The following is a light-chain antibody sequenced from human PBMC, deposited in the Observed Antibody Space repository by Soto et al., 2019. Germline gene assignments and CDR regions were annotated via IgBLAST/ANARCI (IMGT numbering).Light chain of an antibody. J-gene: IGKJ4*01. V-gene: IGKV1-27*01. CDR3: QKFNAVPT. Sequence: DIQMTQSPSSLSASVGDRVTITCRASQAINNYLAWYHQKPGKVPTLLISAASTLQSGVPSRFSGSGSVTDFTLTISSLQPEDVATYYCQKFNAVPTFGGGTKVEI. CDR2: AAS. CDR1: QAINNY.